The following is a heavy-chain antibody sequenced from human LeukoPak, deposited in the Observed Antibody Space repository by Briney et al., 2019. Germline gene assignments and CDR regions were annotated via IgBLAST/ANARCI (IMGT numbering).Heavy chain of an antibody. J-gene: IGHJ4*02. CDR1: GFTFSIYE. V-gene: IGHV3-48*03. D-gene: IGHD2-2*02. CDR3: AKTGPDQLIYLLVDN. CDR2: SSSGSTI. Sequence: GGSLRLSCAASGFTFSIYEMNWVRQAPGKGLEWVSSSSGSTIYYADSVKGRFTISRDNAKNSLYLQMNSLRPEDTAVYYCAKTGPDQLIYLLVDNWGQGTLVTVSS.